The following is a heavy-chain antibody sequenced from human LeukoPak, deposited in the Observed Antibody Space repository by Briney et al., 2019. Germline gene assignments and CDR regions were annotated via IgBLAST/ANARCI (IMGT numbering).Heavy chain of an antibody. D-gene: IGHD6-13*01. CDR3: TRGSGYSSSWYPYYFDY. CDR1: GFTFGDYA. Sequence: PGGSLRLSCTASGFTFGDYAMSWVRQAPGKGLEWVGFIRSKAYGGTTEYAASVKGRFTISRDDSKSIAYLQMNSLKTEDTAVYYCTRGSGYSSSWYPYYFDYWGQGTLVTVSS. V-gene: IGHV3-49*04. CDR2: IRSKAYGGTT. J-gene: IGHJ4*02.